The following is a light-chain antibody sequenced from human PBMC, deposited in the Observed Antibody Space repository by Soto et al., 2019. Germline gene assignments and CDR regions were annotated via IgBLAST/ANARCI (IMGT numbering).Light chain of an antibody. CDR3: QQFDDSVT. Sequence: EIVLTQSPGTLSLSPGERATLSCRASHSVSRTYLAWYQQKPGQAPRLLIYGESDRATGTPDRFSGSGSGTDFTLTISRLEPEDSAVYYCQQFDDSVTFGQGTRLDIK. CDR2: GES. V-gene: IGKV3-20*01. CDR1: HSVSRTY. J-gene: IGKJ5*01.